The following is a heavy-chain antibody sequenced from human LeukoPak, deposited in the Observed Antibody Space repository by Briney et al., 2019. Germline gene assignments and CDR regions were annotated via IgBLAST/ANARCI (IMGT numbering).Heavy chain of an antibody. CDR2: IYYSGST. Sequence: SETLSLTCTVSGGTISSYYWSWIRQPPGKGLEWIGYIYYSGSTNYNPSLKSRVTISVDTSKNQFSLKLSSVTAADTAVYYCARHKPPLYGSGMFGMDVWGQGTTVTVSS. CDR1: GGTISSYY. V-gene: IGHV4-59*08. CDR3: ARHKPPLYGSGMFGMDV. J-gene: IGHJ6*02. D-gene: IGHD3-10*01.